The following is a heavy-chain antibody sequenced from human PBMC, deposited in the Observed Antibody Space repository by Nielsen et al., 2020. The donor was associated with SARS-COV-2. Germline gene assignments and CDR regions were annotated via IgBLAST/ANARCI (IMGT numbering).Heavy chain of an antibody. V-gene: IGHV1-18*01. D-gene: IGHD3-9*01. CDR3: ARARAFYDILTGYYRSVGHNWFDP. J-gene: IGHJ5*02. CDR2: ISAYNGNT. Sequence: WVRQAPGQGLEWMGWISAYNGNTNYAQKLQGRVTMTTDTSTSTAYMELRSLRSDDTAVYYCARARAFYDILTGYYRSVGHNWFDPWGQGTLVTVSS.